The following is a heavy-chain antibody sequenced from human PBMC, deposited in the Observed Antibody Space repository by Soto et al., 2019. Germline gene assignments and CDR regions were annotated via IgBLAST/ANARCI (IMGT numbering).Heavy chain of an antibody. CDR1: GYTFTGYY. CDR2: INPNSGGT. Sequence: QVQLVQSGAEVKKPGASVKVSCKASGYTFTGYYMHWVRQAPGQGLEWMGWINPNSGGTNYAQKVQGRVTLTRDTSISTAYTELGRLSSDDTAVYSGARDSYGGNGFDYWGQGTLVTVSS. J-gene: IGHJ4*02. D-gene: IGHD4-17*01. CDR3: ARDSYGGNGFDY. V-gene: IGHV1-2*02.